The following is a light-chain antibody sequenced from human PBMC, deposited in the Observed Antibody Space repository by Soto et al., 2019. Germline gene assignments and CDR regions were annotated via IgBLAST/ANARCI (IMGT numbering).Light chain of an antibody. J-gene: IGKJ1*01. V-gene: IGKV3-20*01. CDR3: QRCGASSWT. Sequence: EIVLTQSPGTLSLSPGERATLSCRADRSVSDTLLTWFQQKPGQAPRLLIFGTSNRAPGIPDRFSGSGSGTDFTLTISRLEPDAFEVYYCQRCGASSWTFGQGTKVEIK. CDR2: GTS. CDR1: RSVSDTL.